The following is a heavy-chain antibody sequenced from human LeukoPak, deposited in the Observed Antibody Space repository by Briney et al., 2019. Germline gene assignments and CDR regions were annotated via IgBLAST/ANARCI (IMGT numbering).Heavy chain of an antibody. CDR3: ARGLIQLWLSGYLS. J-gene: IGHJ5*02. V-gene: IGHV4-39*07. Sequence: SETLSLTCTVSGGSISSRSYCWGWIRQPPGKGLEWIGKISDSGNTYYSPSLRSRVTISVDTSKNQFSLKLSSVTAAGTAVYYCARGLIQLWLSGYLSWGQGTLVAVSS. CDR2: ISDSGNT. D-gene: IGHD5-18*01. CDR1: GGSISSRSYC.